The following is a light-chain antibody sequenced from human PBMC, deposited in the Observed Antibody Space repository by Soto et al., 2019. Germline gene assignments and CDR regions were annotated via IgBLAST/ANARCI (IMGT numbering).Light chain of an antibody. CDR2: EGS. Sequence: QSALTQPACVSGSPGQSISIPCTVTSSDVGSYNLVSWYQQHPGKAPKLMIYEGSKRPSGVSNRFSGSKSGNTASLTISGLQAEDEADYYCCSYAGTSTYVFGTGTKVTVL. CDR1: SSDVGSYNL. V-gene: IGLV2-23*01. CDR3: CSYAGTSTYV. J-gene: IGLJ1*01.